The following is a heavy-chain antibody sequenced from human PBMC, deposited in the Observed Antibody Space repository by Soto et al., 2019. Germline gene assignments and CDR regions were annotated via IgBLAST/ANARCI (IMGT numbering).Heavy chain of an antibody. CDR2: ISSSSSTI. CDR3: AKSHTFDI. CDR1: GFTFNISI. J-gene: IGHJ3*02. V-gene: IGHV3-48*02. D-gene: IGHD2-21*01. Sequence: XGSMRLSCSASGFTFNISIMNWVRQAPGKGLEWVSYISSSSSTIYYADSVKGRFTISRDNAKNSLYLQMNSLRDEDTAVYYCAKSHTFDIWGQGSMVTVS.